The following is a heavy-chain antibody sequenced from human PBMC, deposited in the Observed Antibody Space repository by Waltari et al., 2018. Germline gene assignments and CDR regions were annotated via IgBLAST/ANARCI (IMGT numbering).Heavy chain of an antibody. J-gene: IGHJ3*02. CDR2: INHSGST. V-gene: IGHV4-34*01. CDR3: ARGRFLEWLLIIRLDAFDI. D-gene: IGHD3-3*01. CDR1: GGSFSGYY. Sequence: QVQLQQWGAGLLKPSETLSLTCAVYGGSFSGYYWSWIRQPPGTGLEWIGEINHSGSTNYNPSLKSRVTISVDTSKNQFSLKLSSVTAADTAVYYCARGRFLEWLLIIRLDAFDIWGQGTMVTVSS.